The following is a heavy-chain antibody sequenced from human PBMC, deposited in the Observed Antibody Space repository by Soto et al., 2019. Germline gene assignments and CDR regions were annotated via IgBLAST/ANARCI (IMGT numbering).Heavy chain of an antibody. J-gene: IGHJ6*02. V-gene: IGHV4-39*01. CDR1: GGSISSSSYY. D-gene: IGHD3-9*01. Sequence: SETLSLTCTVSGGSISSSSYYWGWIRQPPGKGLEWIGSIYYSGSTYYNPSLKSRVTISVDTSKNQFSLKLSSVTAADTAVYYCARRLASIFTGYPPDYYYDGMDVWSQGTTVTVSS. CDR3: ARRLASIFTGYPPDYYYDGMDV. CDR2: IYYSGST.